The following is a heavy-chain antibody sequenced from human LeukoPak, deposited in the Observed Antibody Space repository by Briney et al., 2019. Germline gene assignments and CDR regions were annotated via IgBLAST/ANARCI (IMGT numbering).Heavy chain of an antibody. J-gene: IGHJ4*02. D-gene: IGHD2-2*01. CDR2: IYHSGST. Sequence: SETLSLTCAVSGGSISGSNWWSWVRQAPGKGLEWIGEIYHSGSTNYNPSLKSRVTISVDKSKNQLSLRLNSVTAADTAVYYCARHREYCSNITCYPFDFDYWGQGTLVTVSS. CDR1: GGSISGSNW. V-gene: IGHV4-4*02. CDR3: ARHREYCSNITCYPFDFDY.